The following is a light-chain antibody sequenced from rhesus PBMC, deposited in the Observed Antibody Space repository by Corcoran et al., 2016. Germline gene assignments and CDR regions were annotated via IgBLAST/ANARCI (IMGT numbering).Light chain of an antibody. J-gene: IGLJ6*01. CDR3: SSYADNFSFV. CDR2: QIN. V-gene: IGLV2-32*02. CDR1: SSDIGTFDY. Sequence: QAALTQPRSVSGSPGQSVTISCTGTSSDIGTFDYVSWYQQRPGAAPQLIIFQINKRPSGVSDRFSGSKSGNTASLTISGLRTEDEGDFYCSSYADNFSFVFGGGTKLTVL.